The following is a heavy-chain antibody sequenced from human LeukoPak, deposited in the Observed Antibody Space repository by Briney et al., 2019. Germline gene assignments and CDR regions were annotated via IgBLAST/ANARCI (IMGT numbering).Heavy chain of an antibody. D-gene: IGHD3-22*01. CDR3: AKGSSGYFVDL. CDR2: ISNDGGGT. Sequence: GGSLRLSCAASGFIFNNYGMIWVRQAPGKGLEWVSAISNDGGGTNYADFVKGRFTISRDNSKNTLFLQMNSLRAEDTALYYCAKGSSGYFVDLWGQGTLVTVSS. J-gene: IGHJ5*02. V-gene: IGHV3-23*01. CDR1: GFIFNNYG.